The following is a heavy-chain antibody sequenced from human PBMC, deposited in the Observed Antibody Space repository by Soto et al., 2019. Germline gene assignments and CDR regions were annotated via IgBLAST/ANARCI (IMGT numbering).Heavy chain of an antibody. CDR2: MNPDSANT. V-gene: IGHV1-8*01. CDR3: ARAIRNQLLSDY. J-gene: IGHJ4*02. D-gene: IGHD1-26*01. CDR1: GYTFTNYD. Sequence: QVQLVQSGAEVKQPGASVKVSCRTSGYTFTNYDISWVRQATGQRLEWMGWMNPDSANTGYAQKFQGRVTMTRDTSISTAYMELNSLTSEDTAVYYCARAIRNQLLSDYWGQGTLVTVSS.